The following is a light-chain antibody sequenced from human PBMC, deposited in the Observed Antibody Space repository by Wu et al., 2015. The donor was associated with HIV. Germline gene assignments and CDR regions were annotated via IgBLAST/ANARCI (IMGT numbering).Light chain of an antibody. CDR1: QSVGSSY. J-gene: IGKJ5*01. CDR2: GSS. CDR3: QQYGSSPIT. Sequence: EIVLTQSPGTLSLSPGERATLSCRASQSVGSSYLAWYQQKPGQAPRLLIYGSSIRATGIPDRFSGSGSGTDFTLTISRLEPKDFAVYYCQQYGSSPITFGQGTRLGIK. V-gene: IGKV3-20*01.